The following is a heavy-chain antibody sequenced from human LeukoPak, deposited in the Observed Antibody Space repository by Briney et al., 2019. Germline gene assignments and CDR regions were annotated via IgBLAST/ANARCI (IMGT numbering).Heavy chain of an antibody. CDR3: ARSGYCSGGSCLDY. CDR2: IYYGGST. J-gene: IGHJ4*02. Sequence: SETLSLTCTVSGGSISSGGYYWSWIRQHPGKGLEWIGYIYYGGSTYYNPSLKSRVTISVDTSKNQFSLKLSSVTAADTAVYYCARSGYCSGGSCLDYWGQGTLVTVSS. D-gene: IGHD2-15*01. V-gene: IGHV4-31*03. CDR1: GGSISSGGYY.